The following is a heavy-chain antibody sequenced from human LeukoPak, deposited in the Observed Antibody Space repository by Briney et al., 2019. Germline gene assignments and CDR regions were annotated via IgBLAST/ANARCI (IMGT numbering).Heavy chain of an antibody. CDR3: ARVTADAFDI. CDR1: GGSISSYY. D-gene: IGHD5-18*01. V-gene: IGHV4-59*01. Sequence: SEPLSLTCTVSGGSISSYYWSWIRQPPGKGLEWIGYIYYSGSTNYNPSLKSRVTISVDTSKNQFSLKLSSVTAADTAVYYCARVTADAFDIWGQGTMVTVSS. J-gene: IGHJ3*02. CDR2: IYYSGST.